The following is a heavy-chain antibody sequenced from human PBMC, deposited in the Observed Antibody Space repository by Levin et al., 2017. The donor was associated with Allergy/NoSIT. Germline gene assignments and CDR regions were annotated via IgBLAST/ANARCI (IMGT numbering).Heavy chain of an antibody. Sequence: SQTLSLTCTVSGAAISSGDNYWGWIRQTPGQGLEFIGYIYYSGITFYNPSLESRASISLDTSKNRFSLELTSVTAADTAVYFCARDVVTLTTNYFDYWGPGALVTVSS. CDR2: IYYSGIT. V-gene: IGHV4-30-4*01. CDR1: GAAISSGDNY. D-gene: IGHD2-21*02. J-gene: IGHJ4*02. CDR3: ARDVVTLTTNYFDY.